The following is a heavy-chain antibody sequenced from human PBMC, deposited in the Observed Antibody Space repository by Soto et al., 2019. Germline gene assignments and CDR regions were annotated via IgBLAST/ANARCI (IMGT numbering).Heavy chain of an antibody. J-gene: IGHJ4*02. CDR3: ARGETSYYYDSSGYYRHFDY. Sequence: SETLSLTCTVSGGSVSSGSYYWSWIRQPPGKGLEWIGYLYYSGSTNYNPSLKSRVTISVDTSKNQFSLKLSSVTAADTAVYYCARGETSYYYDSSGYYRHFDYWGQGALVTVSS. CDR1: GGSVSSGSYY. CDR2: LYYSGST. V-gene: IGHV4-61*01. D-gene: IGHD3-22*01.